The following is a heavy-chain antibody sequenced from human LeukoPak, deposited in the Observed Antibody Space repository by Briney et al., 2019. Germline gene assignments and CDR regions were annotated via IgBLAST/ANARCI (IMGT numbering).Heavy chain of an antibody. V-gene: IGHV4-39*01. J-gene: IGHJ4*02. CDR3: ACFTTVSAY. CDR1: GGSISSSSYY. CDR2: IYYSGST. D-gene: IGHD4-17*01. Sequence: SETLSLTCTVSGGSISSSSYYWGWIRQPPGKGLEWIGSIYYSGSTYYNPSLKSRVTISVDTSKNQFSLKLSSVTAADTAVYYCACFTTVSAYWGQGTLVTVSS.